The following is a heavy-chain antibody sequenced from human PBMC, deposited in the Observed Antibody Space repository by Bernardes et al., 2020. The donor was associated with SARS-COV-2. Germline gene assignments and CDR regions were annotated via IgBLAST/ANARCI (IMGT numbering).Heavy chain of an antibody. J-gene: IGHJ5*02. CDR1: GGSFSGYY. Sequence: SETLSLTCAVYGGSFSGYYWSWIRQPPGKGLEWIGEINHSGSTNYNPSLKSRVTISVDTSKNQFSLKLSSVTAADTAVYYCARGPTVLRFLEWLSSRGNWFDPWGQGTLVTVSS. D-gene: IGHD3-3*01. CDR2: INHSGST. CDR3: ARGPTVLRFLEWLSSRGNWFDP. V-gene: IGHV4-34*01.